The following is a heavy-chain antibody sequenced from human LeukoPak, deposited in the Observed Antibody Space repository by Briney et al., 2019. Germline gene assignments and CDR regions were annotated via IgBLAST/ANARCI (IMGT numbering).Heavy chain of an antibody. Sequence: SGTLSLTCSVSGGSITSTERWSWVRQPPGKGLEWIGEMYHSGTTNYNPSLKSRVTISADKSKNQLSLNLNSVTAADTAVYYCARKQSGWFYFWGQGTLVTVSS. CDR3: ARKQSGWFYF. CDR1: GGSITSTER. V-gene: IGHV4-4*02. D-gene: IGHD3-3*01. CDR2: MYHSGTT. J-gene: IGHJ5*01.